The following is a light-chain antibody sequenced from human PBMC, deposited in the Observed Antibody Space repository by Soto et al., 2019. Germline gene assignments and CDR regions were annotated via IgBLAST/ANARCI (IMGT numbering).Light chain of an antibody. CDR1: QGIGSW. CDR2: AAS. J-gene: IGKJ1*01. Sequence: DIQMTQSPSSVSASVGDRVTITCRASQGIGSWLAWYQQKPGKAPNLLIYAASSLQSGDPSRFSGSGSGTDFTLTISSLQPEDFATYYCQQTNSFPRTFGQGTKVEIK. V-gene: IGKV1-12*01. CDR3: QQTNSFPRT.